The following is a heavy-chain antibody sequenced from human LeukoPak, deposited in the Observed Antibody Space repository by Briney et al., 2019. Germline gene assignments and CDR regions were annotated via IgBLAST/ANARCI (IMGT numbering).Heavy chain of an antibody. V-gene: IGHV3-33*06. CDR2: IWYDGSDQ. Sequence: PGRSPRLSCVASGFVFSSHGMNWVRQAPGKGLEWLTVIWYDGSDQYYADSVKGRFTISRDNSKNTLYLQMNSLRAEDTAVYYCAKKLRWDCSSTNCPKGDCFDPWGQGTLVTVSS. CDR3: AKKLRWDCSSTNCPKGDCFDP. D-gene: IGHD2-2*01. J-gene: IGHJ5*02. CDR1: GFVFSSHG.